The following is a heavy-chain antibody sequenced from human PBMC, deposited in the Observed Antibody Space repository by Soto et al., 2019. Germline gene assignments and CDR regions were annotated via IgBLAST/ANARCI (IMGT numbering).Heavy chain of an antibody. J-gene: IGHJ3*02. CDR3: TIVRPTSNWYSFDI. D-gene: IGHD6-13*01. Sequence: SETLSLTCAVYGGSFSGYYWSWIRQSPGKGLEWIGSMYYSGTTYYNPSLKSRATISVDMSKNQFSLKLSSVTAADTAVYFCTIVRPTSNWYSFDIWGQGTLVTVSS. CDR1: GGSFSGYY. V-gene: IGHV4-34*01. CDR2: MYYSGTT.